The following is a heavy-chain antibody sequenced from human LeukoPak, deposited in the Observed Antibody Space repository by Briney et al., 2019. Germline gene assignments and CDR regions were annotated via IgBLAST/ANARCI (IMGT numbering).Heavy chain of an antibody. J-gene: IGHJ5*02. V-gene: IGHV4-39*01. CDR2: IYYSGSS. CDR1: DGSISSSTYF. Sequence: PSETLSLTCTVSDGSISSSTYFWGWIRQPPGKGLDWIGSIYYSGSSYYNPSLKGRVTISVDTSKSQISLKLSSVTAADTAVYYCARQDYDILTGYYASWFDPWGQGTLVTVSS. D-gene: IGHD3-9*01. CDR3: ARQDYDILTGYYASWFDP.